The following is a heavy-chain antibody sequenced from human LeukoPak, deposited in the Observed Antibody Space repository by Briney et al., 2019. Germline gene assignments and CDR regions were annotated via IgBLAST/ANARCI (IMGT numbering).Heavy chain of an antibody. D-gene: IGHD2-15*01. CDR3: ARNYSDAAPVDY. CDR1: GYTFTSYY. J-gene: IGHJ4*02. Sequence: ASVKVSCKASGYTFTSYYMHWVRQAPGQGLEWMGIINPSGGSTSYAQKFQGRVTMTRDTYTSTVYMELSSLRSEDTAVYYCARNYSDAAPVDYWGQGTLVTVSS. CDR2: INPSGGST. V-gene: IGHV1-46*01.